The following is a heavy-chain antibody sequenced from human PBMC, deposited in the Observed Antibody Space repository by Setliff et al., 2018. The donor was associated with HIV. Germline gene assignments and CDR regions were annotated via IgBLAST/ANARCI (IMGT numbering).Heavy chain of an antibody. CDR2: IYYSGST. V-gene: IGHV4-39*07. CDR1: GGSISSGSYY. CDR3: AADSSGYTFDH. J-gene: IGHJ4*02. Sequence: PSETLSLTCTVSGGSISSGSYYWGWIRQPPGKGLEWIGSIYYSGSTYYNPSLKSRVTISVDTSKNRFSLKLRSVTAADTAVYYCAADSSGYTFDHWGQGTLVTVSS. D-gene: IGHD3-22*01.